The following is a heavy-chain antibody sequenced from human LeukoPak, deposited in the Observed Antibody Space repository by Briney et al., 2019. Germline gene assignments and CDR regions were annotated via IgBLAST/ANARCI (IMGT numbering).Heavy chain of an antibody. J-gene: IGHJ4*02. V-gene: IGHV4-34*01. D-gene: IGHD4-17*01. Sequence: SETLSLTCAVSGVSFNDYYWSWVRHTPGRGLEWIGEINHSGYTNDSPSLKSRVTLSIDTSKKQFSLNLRSATVADRGIYYCTRMTTGHDYWGQGTLVTVSS. CDR1: GVSFNDYY. CDR2: INHSGYT. CDR3: TRMTTGHDY.